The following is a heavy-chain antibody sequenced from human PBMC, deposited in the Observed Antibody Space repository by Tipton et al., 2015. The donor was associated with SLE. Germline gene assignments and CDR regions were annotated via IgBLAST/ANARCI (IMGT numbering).Heavy chain of an antibody. V-gene: IGHV3-7*01. CDR1: GFTFSSYW. D-gene: IGHD3-9*01. J-gene: IGHJ3*01. Sequence: SLRLSCTASGFTFSSYWMNWVRQAPGKEPEWVANIKKDGSDKYYVDSVKGRFTISRDNAMDSLYLQMNSLRGDDTAVYYCARQHYDTLTGWNAFDLWGQGSQVTVS. CDR3: ARQHYDTLTGWNAFDL. CDR2: IKKDGSDK.